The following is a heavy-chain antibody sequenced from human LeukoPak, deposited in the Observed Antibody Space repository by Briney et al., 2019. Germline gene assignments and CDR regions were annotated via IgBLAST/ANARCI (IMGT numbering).Heavy chain of an antibody. CDR1: GFTFSNAW. CDR3: TTATTYYDFWSGYRDEYFDY. D-gene: IGHD3-3*01. Sequence: PGGSLRLSCAASGFTFSNAWMNWVRQAPGKGLEWVGRIKSKTDGGITDYAAPVKGRFTISRDDSKNTLYLQMNSLKTEDTAVYYCTTATTYYDFWSGYRDEYFDYWGQGTLVTVSS. V-gene: IGHV3-15*07. CDR2: IKSKTDGGIT. J-gene: IGHJ4*02.